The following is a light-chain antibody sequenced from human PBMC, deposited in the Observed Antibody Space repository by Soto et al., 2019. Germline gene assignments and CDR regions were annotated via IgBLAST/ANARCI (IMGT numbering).Light chain of an antibody. CDR3: SSYTSSSTGV. Sequence: QSALTQPASVSGSPGQSITISCTGTSSDVGGYNYVSWYQQHPGKAPKLMIYEVSNRPSGVSNRFSGSKSGNTASLTISGLQAEXEADYYCSSYTSSSTGVFGGGTKLTV. J-gene: IGLJ3*02. V-gene: IGLV2-14*01. CDR2: EVS. CDR1: SSDVGGYNY.